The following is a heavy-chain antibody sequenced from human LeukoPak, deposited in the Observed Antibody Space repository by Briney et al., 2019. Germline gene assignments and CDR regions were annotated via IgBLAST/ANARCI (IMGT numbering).Heavy chain of an antibody. J-gene: IGHJ6*02. D-gene: IGHD2-2*01. V-gene: IGHV1-46*01. CDR1: GYTFTSYY. Sequence: GASVKVSCKPSGYTFTSYYMHWVRQAPGQGLEWMGIINPSGGDTSYAQKFQGRVTTTRDPSTSTVYMEVVSLRPEDTAVNYCARGCRVVPGVHNVGMTSYYNGMDVWGQGTTVTVSS. CDR2: INPSGGDT. CDR3: ARGCRVVPGVHNVGMTSYYNGMDV.